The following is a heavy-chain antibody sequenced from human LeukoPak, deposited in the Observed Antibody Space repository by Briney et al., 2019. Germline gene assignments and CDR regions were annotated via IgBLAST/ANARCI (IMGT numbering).Heavy chain of an antibody. V-gene: IGHV3-23*01. CDR1: GFTFSRYA. CDR3: AKLTSGSPNWFDP. CDR2: TSGSGGTT. J-gene: IGHJ5*02. Sequence: GGSLRLSCAVSGFTFSRYAMSWVRQAPGKGLEWVSATSGSGGTTYYADSVKGRFTISRDNFKNTLYLQMNSLRAEDTAVYYCAKLTSGSPNWFDPWGQGTLVTVSS. D-gene: IGHD1-26*01.